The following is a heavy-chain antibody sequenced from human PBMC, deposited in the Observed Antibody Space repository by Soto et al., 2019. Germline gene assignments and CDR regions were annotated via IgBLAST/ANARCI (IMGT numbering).Heavy chain of an antibody. D-gene: IGHD6-6*01. J-gene: IGHJ4*03. V-gene: IGHV4-59*01. CDR2: IYYRGST. CDR1: GGSISSYY. CDR3: ARMYSSSSGRYFDY. Sequence: KPSETLSLTCTVSGGSISSYYCSWIRQPPGKGLEWIGYIYYRGSTNYNPSLKRRVTISVDTSKNQYSLKLSSVTAADTAVYYCARMYSSSSGRYFDYWGQGPWCTVS.